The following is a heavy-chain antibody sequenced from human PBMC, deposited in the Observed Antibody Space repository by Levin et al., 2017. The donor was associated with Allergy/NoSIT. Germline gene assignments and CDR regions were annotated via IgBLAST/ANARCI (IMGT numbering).Heavy chain of an antibody. J-gene: IGHJ6*02. CDR2: ISYDGSNK. CDR1: GFTFSSYG. V-gene: IGHV3-30*18. Sequence: GESLKISCAASGFTFSSYGMHWVRQAPGKGLEWVAVISYDGSNKYYADSVKGRFTISRDNSKNTLYLQMNSLRAEDTAVYYCAKDTKNRYSSGWYSNYYYYYGMDVWGQGTTVTVSS. CDR3: AKDTKNRYSSGWYSNYYYYYGMDV. D-gene: IGHD6-19*01.